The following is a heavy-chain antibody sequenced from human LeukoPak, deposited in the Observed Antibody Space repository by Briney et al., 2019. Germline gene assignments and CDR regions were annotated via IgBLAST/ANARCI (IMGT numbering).Heavy chain of an antibody. CDR1: GFTFSSYG. CDR2: ISYDGSNK. Sequence: GGSLRLSCAASGFTFSSYGMHWVRQAPGKGLEWVAVISYDGSNKYYADSVKGRFTISRDNSKNTLYLQMNSLRAEDTAVYYCAKDRGDIVVVVAASRYWGQGALVTVSS. CDR3: AKDRGDIVVVVAASRY. V-gene: IGHV3-30*18. J-gene: IGHJ4*02. D-gene: IGHD2-15*01.